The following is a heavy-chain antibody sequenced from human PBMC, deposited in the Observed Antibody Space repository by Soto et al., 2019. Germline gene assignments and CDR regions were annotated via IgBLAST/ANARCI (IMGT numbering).Heavy chain of an antibody. D-gene: IGHD3-10*01. J-gene: IGHJ3*02. CDR2: IKSKTDGGTT. V-gene: IGHV3-15*01. Sequence: GGSLRLSCAASGFTFSNAWMSWVRQAPGKGLEWVGRIKSKTDGGTTDYAAPVKGRFTISRDDSKNTLYLQMNSLKTEDTAVYYCTTPTGPSVAFDIWGQGTMVTVSS. CDR3: TTPTGPSVAFDI. CDR1: GFTFSNAW.